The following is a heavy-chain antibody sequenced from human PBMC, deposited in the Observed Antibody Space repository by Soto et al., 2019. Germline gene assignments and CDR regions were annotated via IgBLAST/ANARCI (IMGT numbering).Heavy chain of an antibody. D-gene: IGHD2-15*01. Sequence: GGSLRLSCAASGFTFDDYAMHWVRQAPGKGLEWVSGISWNSGSIGYADSVKGRFTISRDNAKNSLYLQMNSLRAEDTALYYCAKGLGYCSGGSCYGVVNWGQGTLVTVSS. CDR3: AKGLGYCSGGSCYGVVN. V-gene: IGHV3-9*01. CDR2: ISWNSGSI. J-gene: IGHJ4*02. CDR1: GFTFDDYA.